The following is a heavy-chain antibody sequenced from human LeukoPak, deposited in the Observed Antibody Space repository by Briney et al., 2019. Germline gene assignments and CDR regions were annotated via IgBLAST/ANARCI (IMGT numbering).Heavy chain of an antibody. J-gene: IGHJ4*02. Sequence: SETLSLTCTVSGGSISSYYWSWIRQPAGRGPEWLGRIFISGSTTSNPSLRGRVTISVDTSKNQFSLKLSSVTAADTAVYYCARWVVVVPAAPDYWGQGTLVTVSS. CDR3: ARWVVVVPAAPDY. CDR1: GGSISSYY. D-gene: IGHD2-2*01. CDR2: IFISGST. V-gene: IGHV4-4*07.